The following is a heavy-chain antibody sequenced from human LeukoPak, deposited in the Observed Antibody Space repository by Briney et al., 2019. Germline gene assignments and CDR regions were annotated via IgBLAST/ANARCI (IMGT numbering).Heavy chain of an antibody. D-gene: IGHD3-3*01. CDR2: INPSGGST. J-gene: IGHJ4*02. Sequence: ASVKVSCKASGYTFTSYYMHWVRQAPGHGLEWMGIINPSGGSTSYAQKFQGRVTMTRDTSTSTVYMELSSLRSEDTAVYYCARSPIRFLEWLLFPFFDYWGQGTLVTVSS. V-gene: IGHV1-46*01. CDR1: GYTFTSYY. CDR3: ARSPIRFLEWLLFPFFDY.